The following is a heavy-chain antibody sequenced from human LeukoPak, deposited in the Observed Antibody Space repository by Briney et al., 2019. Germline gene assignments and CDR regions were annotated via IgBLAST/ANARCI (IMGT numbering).Heavy chain of an antibody. CDR3: AKDKIPWTIAAADY. J-gene: IGHJ4*02. CDR2: IRYDGSNK. V-gene: IGHV3-30*02. D-gene: IGHD6-13*01. CDR1: GFTFSSYG. Sequence: GGSLRLSCAASGFTFSSYGMHWVRQAPGKGLEWVAFIRYDGSNKYYADSVKGRFTISRDNSKNTLYLQMNSLRAEDTAVYYCAKDKIPWTIAAADYWGQGTLVTVSS.